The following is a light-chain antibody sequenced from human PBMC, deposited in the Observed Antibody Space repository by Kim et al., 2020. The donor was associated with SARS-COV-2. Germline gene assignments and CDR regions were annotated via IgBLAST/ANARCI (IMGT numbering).Light chain of an antibody. CDR1: QDIRND. Sequence: ASGGDSVTSTCRASQDIRNDLGWYQQNPGRAPKRLIYGASSLQSGVPSRFSGSGSGTEFTLTISSVQPEDFATYFCLQHSTYPITFGQGTRLEIK. CDR3: LQHSTYPIT. CDR2: GAS. J-gene: IGKJ5*01. V-gene: IGKV1-17*01.